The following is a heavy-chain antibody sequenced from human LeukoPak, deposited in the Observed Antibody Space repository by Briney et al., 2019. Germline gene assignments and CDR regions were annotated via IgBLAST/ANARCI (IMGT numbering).Heavy chain of an antibody. J-gene: IGHJ3*02. D-gene: IGHD3-22*01. CDR1: GFTFSSYS. Sequence: GGSLRLSCAASGFTFSSYSMNWVRQAPGKGLEWVSSISSSSSYIYYADSVKGRFTISRDNAKNSLYLQMNSLRAEDTAVYYCAKGPYYYDSSAYHYGAFDIWGQGTMVTVSS. V-gene: IGHV3-21*01. CDR2: ISSSSSYI. CDR3: AKGPYYYDSSAYHYGAFDI.